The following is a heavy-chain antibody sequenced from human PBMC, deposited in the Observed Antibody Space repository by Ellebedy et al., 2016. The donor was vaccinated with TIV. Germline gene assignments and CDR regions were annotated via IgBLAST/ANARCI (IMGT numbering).Heavy chain of an antibody. V-gene: IGHV4-4*07. CDR3: AKVGGIDSPGAAGV. J-gene: IGHJ4*02. CDR2: IYTSGST. Sequence: MPSETLSLTCSVSGGSISSYYWSWIRQHAGKGLEWIGRIYTSGSTNYNPSLKSRVTMSVDTSKNQFSLNLSSVTAADTAVYYCAKVGGIDSPGAAGVWGQGTLVTVSS. D-gene: IGHD1-26*01. CDR1: GGSISSYY.